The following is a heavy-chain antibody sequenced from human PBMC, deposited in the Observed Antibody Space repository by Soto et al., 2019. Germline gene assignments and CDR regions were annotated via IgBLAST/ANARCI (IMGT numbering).Heavy chain of an antibody. V-gene: IGHV3-30*18. CDR3: AKDTGIVGATPHY. CDR1: GFTFSSYG. CDR2: ISYDGSNK. J-gene: IGHJ4*02. D-gene: IGHD1-26*01. Sequence: QVQLVESGGGVVQPGRSLRLSWAASGFTFSSYGMHWVRQAPGKGLEWVAVISYDGSNKYYADSVKGRFTISRDNSKNTLYLQMTSLRAEDTAVYYCAKDTGIVGATPHYWGQGTLVTVSS.